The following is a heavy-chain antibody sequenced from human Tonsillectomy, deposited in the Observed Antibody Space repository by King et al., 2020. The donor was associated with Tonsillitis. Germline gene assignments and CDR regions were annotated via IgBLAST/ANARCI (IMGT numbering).Heavy chain of an antibody. V-gene: IGHV4-34*01. D-gene: IGHD6-13*01. CDR1: GGSFSAYY. J-gene: IGHJ5*02. CDR3: ARGRRQHLVKSSWSDP. CDR2: INHSGST. Sequence: VQLQQWGAGLLKPSETLSLTCAVYGGSFSAYYWSWIRQPPGKGLEWIGEINHSGSTIYNPSLKSRVTISVDTSKSQFSLNLTSVTAADMAVYFCARGRRQHLVKSSWSDPGGQGTLVTVSS.